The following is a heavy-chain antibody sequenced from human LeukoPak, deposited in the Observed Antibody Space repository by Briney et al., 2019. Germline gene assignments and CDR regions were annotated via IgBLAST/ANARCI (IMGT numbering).Heavy chain of an antibody. CDR1: GGSISSYY. V-gene: IGHV4-59*01. D-gene: IGHD3-22*01. Sequence: SETPSLTCTVSGGSISSYYWSWIRQPPGKGLEWIGYIYYSGSTNYNPSLKSRVTISVDTSKNQFSLKLSSVTAADTAVYYCARVYYDSSGAFDIWGQGTMVTVSS. J-gene: IGHJ3*02. CDR2: IYYSGST. CDR3: ARVYYDSSGAFDI.